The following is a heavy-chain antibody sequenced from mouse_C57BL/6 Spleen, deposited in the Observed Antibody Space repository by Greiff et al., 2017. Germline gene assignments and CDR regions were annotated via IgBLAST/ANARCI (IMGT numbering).Heavy chain of an antibody. CDR2: INPSSGYT. V-gene: IGHV1-7*01. J-gene: IGHJ4*01. Sequence: QVQLQQSGAELAKPGASVKLSCKASGYTFTSYWMHWVKQRPGQGLEWIGYINPSSGYTKYNQKFKDKATLTADKSSSTAYMQLISLTYADSAVYYCASLLYSNSEYALDYWGQGTSVTVSS. CDR3: ASLLYSNSEYALDY. D-gene: IGHD2-5*01. CDR1: GYTFTSYW.